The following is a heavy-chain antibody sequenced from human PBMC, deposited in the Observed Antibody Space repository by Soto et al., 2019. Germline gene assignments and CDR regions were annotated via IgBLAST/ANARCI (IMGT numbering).Heavy chain of an antibody. J-gene: IGHJ6*03. V-gene: IGHV3-23*01. CDR1: GFTFSSYA. Sequence: GGSLRLSCAASGFTFSSYAMSWVRQAPGKGLEWVSAISGSGGSTYYADSVKGRFTISRDNSKNTLYLQMNSLRAEDTAVYYCAKESSITIFGVVSKLNYMDVWGKGTTVTVSS. CDR2: ISGSGGST. D-gene: IGHD3-3*01. CDR3: AKESSITIFGVVSKLNYMDV.